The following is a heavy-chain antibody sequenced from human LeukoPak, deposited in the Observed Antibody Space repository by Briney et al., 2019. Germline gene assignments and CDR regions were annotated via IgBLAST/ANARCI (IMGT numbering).Heavy chain of an antibody. CDR1: GYTFTGYY. CDR2: INPNSGGT. CDR3: ASGYYYDSSWYAFDI. V-gene: IGHV1-2*02. J-gene: IGHJ3*02. D-gene: IGHD3-22*01. Sequence: VKVSRKASGYTFTGYYMHWVRQAPGQGLEWMRWINPNSGGTNYAQKFQGRVTMTRDTSISTAYMELSRLRSDDTAVYYCASGYYYDSSWYAFDIWGQGTMVTVSS.